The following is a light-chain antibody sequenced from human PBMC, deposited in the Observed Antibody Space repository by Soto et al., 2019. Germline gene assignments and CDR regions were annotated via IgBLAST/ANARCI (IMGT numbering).Light chain of an antibody. J-gene: IGLJ1*01. CDR3: SSYTSSSTRV. V-gene: IGLV2-14*01. CDR2: EVS. CDR1: SSEVGGYNY. Sequence: QSALTQPASVSGSPGQSITISCTGTSSEVGGYNYVSWYQHHPGKAPELMIFEVSNRPSGVSHRFSGSKSGNTASLTISGLQTEDEGDYYCSSYTSSSTRVFGTGTKVTVL.